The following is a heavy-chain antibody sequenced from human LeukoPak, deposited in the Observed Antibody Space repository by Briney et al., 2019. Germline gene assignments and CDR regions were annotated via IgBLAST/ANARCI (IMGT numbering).Heavy chain of an antibody. D-gene: IGHD6-19*01. CDR3: ARDSSGPNGNWFDP. CDR1: GFTFSTYW. V-gene: IGHV3-7*01. CDR2: MRRDGNEI. J-gene: IGHJ5*02. Sequence: PGGSLRLSCSASGFTFSTYWMSWVRQAPGKGLEWVANMRRDGNEIYYLDSVRGRFTISRDNSKNTLYLQMNSLRAEDTAVYYCARDSSGPNGNWFDPWGQGTLVTVSS.